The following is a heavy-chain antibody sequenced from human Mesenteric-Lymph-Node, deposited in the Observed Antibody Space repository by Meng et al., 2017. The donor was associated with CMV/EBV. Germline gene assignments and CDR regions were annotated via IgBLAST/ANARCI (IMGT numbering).Heavy chain of an antibody. Sequence: GGSLRLSCAASGFTFTKHWMHWIRQVPGKGLVWVSRINNDGSGTVYADSVKGRFTISRDNAKNTFYLQMNSLRAEDTAVYYCAASGYDSLHAFDIWGQETMVTDSS. D-gene: IGHD5-12*01. CDR3: AASGYDSLHAFDI. CDR2: INNDGSGT. V-gene: IGHV3-74*01. J-gene: IGHJ3*02. CDR1: GFTFTKHW.